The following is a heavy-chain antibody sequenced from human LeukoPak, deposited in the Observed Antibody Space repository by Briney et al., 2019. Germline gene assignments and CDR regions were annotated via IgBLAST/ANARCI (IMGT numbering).Heavy chain of an antibody. CDR2: IQYTGTT. D-gene: IGHD4-17*01. CDR1: GFTFSNAW. Sequence: GSLRLSCAASGFTFSNAWMSWVRQAPGKGLEWVGSIQYTGTTYYNPSLKSRVTISGDTSKIQFSLKLSSVTAADSAVYYCARVHYGDSGLGSDIFDYWGQGTLVTVSS. CDR3: ARVHYGDSGLGSDIFDY. V-gene: IGHV4-4*02. J-gene: IGHJ4*02.